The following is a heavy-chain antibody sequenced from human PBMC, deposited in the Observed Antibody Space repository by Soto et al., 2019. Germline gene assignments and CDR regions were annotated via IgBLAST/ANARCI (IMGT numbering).Heavy chain of an antibody. CDR3: ARVRRIGTSRRNFDY. CDR2: IIPIFGTA. V-gene: IGHV1-69*13. J-gene: IGHJ4*02. Sequence: ASVKVSCKASGGTFSSYAISWVRQAPGQGLEWMGGIIPIFGTANYAQKFQGRVTITADESTSTAYMELSSLRSEDTAVYYCARVRRIGTSRRNFDYWGQGTLVTVSS. CDR1: GGTFSSYA. D-gene: IGHD1-26*01.